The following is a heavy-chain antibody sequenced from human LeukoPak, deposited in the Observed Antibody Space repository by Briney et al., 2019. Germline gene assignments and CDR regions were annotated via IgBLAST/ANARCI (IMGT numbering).Heavy chain of an antibody. CDR3: ARSVSSWHFDY. CDR2: IYHSGST. D-gene: IGHD6-13*01. Sequence: PSQTLSLTCTVSGGSISSGYYWGWIRQPPGKGLEWIGSIYHSGSTYYNPSLKSRVTISVDTSKNQFSLKLSSVTAADTAVYYCARSVSSWHFDYWGQGTLVTVSS. CDR1: GGSISSGYY. V-gene: IGHV4-38-2*02. J-gene: IGHJ4*02.